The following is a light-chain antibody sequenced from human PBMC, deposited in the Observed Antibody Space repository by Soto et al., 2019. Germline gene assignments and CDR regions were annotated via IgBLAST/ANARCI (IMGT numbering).Light chain of an antibody. CDR2: GAS. CDR3: QQYGSSPRT. J-gene: IGKJ1*01. V-gene: IGKV3-20*01. Sequence: ETVLTQSPGTLSLSPGERATLSCRASQSVSSNYLAWFQQKSGQAPRLLIYGASSRATGIPDRFSASGSGTDFTLTISRLEHEDFEVYYCQQYGSSPRTLGQGTKVDIK. CDR1: QSVSSNY.